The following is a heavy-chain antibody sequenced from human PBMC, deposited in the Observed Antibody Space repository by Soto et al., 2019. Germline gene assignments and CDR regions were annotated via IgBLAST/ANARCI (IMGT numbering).Heavy chain of an antibody. CDR2: IYYSGST. J-gene: IGHJ4*02. CDR1: GGSVSSGSYY. D-gene: IGHD2-2*01. CDR3: ARLDCISNSCLFDY. V-gene: IGHV4-61*01. Sequence: PSETLSLTCTVSGGSVSSGSYYWSWIRQPPGKGLEWIAYIYYSGSTNNNPSLKSRVTLSVDTSKNQFSLKLSSLTAADTAVYYCARLDCISNSCLFDYWGQGALVTVSS.